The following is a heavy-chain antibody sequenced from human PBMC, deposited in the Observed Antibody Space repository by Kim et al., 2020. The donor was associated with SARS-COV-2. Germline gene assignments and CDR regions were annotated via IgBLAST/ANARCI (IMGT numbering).Heavy chain of an antibody. CDR3: ARGNGGNSGSFFGMDV. Sequence: SETLSLTCAVYGGSFSGYYWSWIRQPPGKGLEWIGEINHSGSTNYNPSLKSRVTISVDTSKNQFSLKLSSVTAADTGVYYCARGNGGNSGSFFGMDVWGRRTTVALSS. V-gene: IGHV4-34*01. J-gene: IGHJ6*02. D-gene: IGHD2-21*02. CDR1: GGSFSGYY. CDR2: INHSGST.